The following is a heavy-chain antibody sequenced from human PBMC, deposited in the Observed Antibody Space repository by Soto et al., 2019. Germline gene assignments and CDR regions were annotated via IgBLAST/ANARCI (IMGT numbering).Heavy chain of an antibody. CDR2: IKSKTDGGTT. V-gene: IGHV3-15*07. CDR1: GFTFSNAG. CDR3: TTDSLLYYYYGMDV. Sequence: PGGSLRLSCVASGFTFSNAGRNWVRQAPGKGLEWVGRIKSKTDGGTTDYAAPVKGRFTISRDDSKNTLYLQMNSLKTEDTAVYYCTTDSLLYYYYGMDVWGQGTTVTVSS. J-gene: IGHJ6*02.